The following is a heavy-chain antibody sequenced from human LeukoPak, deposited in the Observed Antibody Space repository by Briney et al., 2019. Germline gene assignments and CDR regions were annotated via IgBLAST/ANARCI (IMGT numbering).Heavy chain of an antibody. CDR3: ARGLYNNGWYYFDY. Sequence: GVSLRLSGAGSGFTFSSHSINWVRQAPGKGLEWVSSISSSSSFRYYADSVKGRFTISGDSSWNTLFLQMNSLRAEDTAVYYCARGLYNNGWYYFDYWGQGTLVTVSS. V-gene: IGHV3-21*01. CDR1: GFTFSSHS. D-gene: IGHD6-19*01. J-gene: IGHJ4*02. CDR2: ISSSSSFR.